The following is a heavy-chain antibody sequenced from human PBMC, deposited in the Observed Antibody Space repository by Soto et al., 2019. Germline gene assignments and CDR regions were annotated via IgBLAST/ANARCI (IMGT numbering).Heavy chain of an antibody. V-gene: IGHV1-18*01. Sequence: QVQLVQSGAEVKKPGASVKVSCKASGYTFTSYGISWVRQAPGQGLEWMGWISAYNGNTNYAQKLQGRVTMTTDTSTSTASMELRSLRSDDTAVYYCARAYNPKAAGIDYGMDVWGQGTTVTVAS. CDR1: GYTFTSYG. CDR3: ARAYNPKAAGIDYGMDV. J-gene: IGHJ6*02. CDR2: ISAYNGNT. D-gene: IGHD1-20*01.